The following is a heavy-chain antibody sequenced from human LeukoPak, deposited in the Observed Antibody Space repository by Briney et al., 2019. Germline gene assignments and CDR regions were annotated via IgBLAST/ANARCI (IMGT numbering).Heavy chain of an antibody. J-gene: IGHJ6*02. D-gene: IGHD2-21*01. Sequence: PSETLSLTCTVSGGSISSGGYYWSWIRQPAGKGLEWIGRIYTSGSTNYNPSLKSRVTMSVDTSKNQFSLKLSSVTAADTAVYYCARAPTPYWGSEYYGMDVWGQGTTVTVSS. V-gene: IGHV4-61*02. CDR3: ARAPTPYWGSEYYGMDV. CDR1: GGSISSGGYY. CDR2: IYTSGST.